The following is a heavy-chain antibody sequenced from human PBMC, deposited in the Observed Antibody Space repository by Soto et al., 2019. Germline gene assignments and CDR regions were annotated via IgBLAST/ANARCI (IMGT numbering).Heavy chain of an antibody. CDR2: IYSGGST. V-gene: IGHV3-66*01. CDR1: GFTFGDYA. Sequence: GGSLRLSCTASGFTFGDYAMSWFRQAPGKGLEWVSVIYSGGSTYYADSVKGRFTISRDNSKNTLYLQMNSLRAEDTAVYYCARDYPYYYYYMDVWGKGTTVTVSS. J-gene: IGHJ6*03. CDR3: ARDYPYYYYYMDV.